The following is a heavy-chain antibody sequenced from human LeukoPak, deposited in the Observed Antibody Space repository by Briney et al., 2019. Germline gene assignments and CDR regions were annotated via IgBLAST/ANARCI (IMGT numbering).Heavy chain of an antibody. J-gene: IGHJ3*02. V-gene: IGHV3-30*04. CDR2: ISYDGSNK. CDR3: AITGYSSRGAFDI. D-gene: IGHD6-13*01. CDR1: GFTFSSYA. Sequence: GGSLRLSCAASGFTFSSYAMHWVRQAPGKGLEWVAVISYDGSNKYYADSVKGRFTISRDNSKNTLYLQMNSLRAEDTAVYYCAITGYSSRGAFDIWGQGTMVTVSS.